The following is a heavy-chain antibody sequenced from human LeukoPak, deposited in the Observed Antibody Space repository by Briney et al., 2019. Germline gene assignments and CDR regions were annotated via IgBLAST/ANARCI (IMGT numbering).Heavy chain of an antibody. CDR2: ISGGGGST. Sequence: GGSLRLSCAASGFTFSSYAMSWVRQAPGKGLEWVSAISGGGGSTYYADSVKGRFTISRDNSKNTLYLQMNSLRAEDTAVYYCARYLIAVAGPFTDYFDYWGQGTLVTVSS. D-gene: IGHD6-19*01. CDR1: GFTFSSYA. J-gene: IGHJ4*02. V-gene: IGHV3-23*01. CDR3: ARYLIAVAGPFTDYFDY.